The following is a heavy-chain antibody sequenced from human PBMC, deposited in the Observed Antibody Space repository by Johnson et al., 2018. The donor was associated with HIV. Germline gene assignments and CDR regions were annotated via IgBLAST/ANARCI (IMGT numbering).Heavy chain of an antibody. CDR2: IFSGGST. V-gene: IGHV3-66*01. D-gene: IGHD5-24*01. CDR1: GFTVSSNY. CDR3: ARACRDGYTCDAFDI. Sequence: EVHLVESGGGLVQPGGSLRLSCGASGFTVSSNYMTWVRQAPGKGLEWVSVIFSGGSTYYADSVNGRFTISRDNSKNTLYLQMNSLIAEDTALYYCARACRDGYTCDAFDIWGQGTMVTVSS. J-gene: IGHJ3*02.